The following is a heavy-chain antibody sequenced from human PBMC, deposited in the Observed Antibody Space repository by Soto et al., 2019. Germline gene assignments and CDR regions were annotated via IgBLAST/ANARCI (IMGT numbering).Heavy chain of an antibody. Sequence: EVQLLESGGGLVQPGESLRLSCAASGFTFSSYAMSWVRQAPGKGLEWVSAISGSGGSTYYADSVKGRFTISRDNSKNTLYLQMNSLRAEDTAVYYCAKDREVGEIVVVVAATGYYFDYWGQGTLVTVSS. D-gene: IGHD2-15*01. CDR3: AKDREVGEIVVVVAATGYYFDY. CDR1: GFTFSSYA. CDR2: ISGSGGST. V-gene: IGHV3-23*01. J-gene: IGHJ4*02.